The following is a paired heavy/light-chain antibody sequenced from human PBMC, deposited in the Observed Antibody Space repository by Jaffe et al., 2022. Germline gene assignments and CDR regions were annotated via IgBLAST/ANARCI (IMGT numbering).Light chain of an antibody. V-gene: IGLV3-19*01. CDR1: SLRSYY. J-gene: IGLJ3*02. CDR3: NSRDSSGNHLGV. Sequence: SSELTQDPAVSVALGQTVRITCQGDSLRSYYASWYQQKPGQAPVLVIYGKNNRPSGIPDRFSGSSSGNTASLTITGAQAEDEADYYCNSRDSSGNHLGVFGGGTKLTVL. CDR2: GKN.
Heavy chain of an antibody. CDR2: INHSGST. V-gene: IGHV4-34*01. CDR1: GGSFSGYY. Sequence: QVQLQQWGAGLLKPSETLSLTCAVYGGSFSGYYWSWIRQPPGKGLEWIGEINHSGSTNYNPSLKSRVTISVDTSKNQFSLKLSSVTAADTAVYYCARGLGGYSSSWYHYYYYYMDVWGKGTTVTVSS. D-gene: IGHD6-13*01. CDR3: ARGLGGYSSSWYHYYYYYMDV. J-gene: IGHJ6*03.